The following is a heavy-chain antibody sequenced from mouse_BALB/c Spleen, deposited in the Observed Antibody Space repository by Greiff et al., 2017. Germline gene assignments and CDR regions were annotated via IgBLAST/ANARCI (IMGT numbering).Heavy chain of an antibody. CDR3: ARGGKDWYFDV. J-gene: IGHJ1*01. CDR1: GYTFTSYV. Sequence: EVQLQQSGPELVKPGASVKMSCKASGYTFTSYVMHWVKQKPGQGLEWIGYINPYNDGTKYNEKFKGKATLTSDKSSSTAYMELSSLTSEDSAVYYCARGGKDWYFDVWGAGTTVTVSS. V-gene: IGHV1-14*01. CDR2: INPYNDGT. D-gene: IGHD1-3*01.